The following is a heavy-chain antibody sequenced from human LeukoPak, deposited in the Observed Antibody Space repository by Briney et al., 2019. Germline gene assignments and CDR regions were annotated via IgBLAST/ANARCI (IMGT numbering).Heavy chain of an antibody. D-gene: IGHD2-21*01. J-gene: IGHJ4*02. Sequence: GGSLRLSCAASGFTFSNYYMFWVRQPPGKGLVWVSRISNDGRITSYADSVKGRFTISRDTSTNTLYLEMNSLRADDSALYYCAKDNFGLVPYCFDSWGQGTLVTVSS. CDR1: GFTFSNYY. V-gene: IGHV3-74*01. CDR3: AKDNFGLVPYCFDS. CDR2: ISNDGRIT.